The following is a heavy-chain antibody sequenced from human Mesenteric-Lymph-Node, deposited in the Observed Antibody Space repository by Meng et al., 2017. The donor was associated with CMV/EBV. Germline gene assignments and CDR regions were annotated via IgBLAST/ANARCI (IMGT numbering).Heavy chain of an antibody. J-gene: IGHJ4*02. CDR1: GFTFTVHT. D-gene: IGHD1/OR15-1a*01. CDR3: ARTITGTTPEGY. Sequence: GGSLRLSCAASGFTFTVHTMSWVRQAPGKGLEWVSSISSSSSYIYYADSLKGRFTISRDNARNSLHLQVNSLRAEDTAVYYCARTITGTTPEGYWGQGTLVTVSS. V-gene: IGHV3-21*01. CDR2: ISSSSSYI.